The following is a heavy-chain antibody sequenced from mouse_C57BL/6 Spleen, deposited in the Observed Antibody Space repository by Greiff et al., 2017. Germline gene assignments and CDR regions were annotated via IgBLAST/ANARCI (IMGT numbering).Heavy chain of an antibody. CDR1: GYAFSSSW. D-gene: IGHD2-5*01. J-gene: IGHJ4*01. Sequence: VKLMESGPELVKPGASVKISCKASGYAFSSSWMNWVKQRPGKGLEWIGRIYPGDGDTNYNGKFKGKATLTADKSSSTAYMQLSSLTSEDSAVYFCARGGYSNFYAMDYWGQGTSVTVSS. CDR3: ARGGYSNFYAMDY. CDR2: IYPGDGDT. V-gene: IGHV1-82*01.